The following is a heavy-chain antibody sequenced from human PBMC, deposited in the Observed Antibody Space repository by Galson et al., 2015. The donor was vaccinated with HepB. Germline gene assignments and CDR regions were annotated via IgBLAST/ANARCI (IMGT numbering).Heavy chain of an antibody. CDR3: AKAYCGSTSCPDVQYFDY. Sequence: SLRLSCAASGFTFDDYTMHWVRQAPGEGLEWVSLISWDGGSTYYADSVKGRFTISRDNSKNSLYLQMNSLRTEDTALYYCAKAYCGSTSCPDVQYFDYWGQGTLVTVSS. V-gene: IGHV3-43*01. J-gene: IGHJ4*02. D-gene: IGHD2-2*01. CDR1: GFTFDDYT. CDR2: ISWDGGST.